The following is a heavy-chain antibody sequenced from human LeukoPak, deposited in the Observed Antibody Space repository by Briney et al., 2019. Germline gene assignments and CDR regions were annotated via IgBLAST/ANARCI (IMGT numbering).Heavy chain of an antibody. CDR2: ISYDGSNK. D-gene: IGHD6-19*01. CDR3: AKEMNAGIAVAGSESDY. Sequence: PGRSLRLSCAASGFTFSSYGMHWVRQAPGKGLEWVAVISYDGSNKYYADSVKGRFTISRDNSKNTLYLQMNSLRAEDTAVYYCAKEMNAGIAVAGSESDYWGQGTLVTVSS. V-gene: IGHV3-30*18. J-gene: IGHJ4*02. CDR1: GFTFSSYG.